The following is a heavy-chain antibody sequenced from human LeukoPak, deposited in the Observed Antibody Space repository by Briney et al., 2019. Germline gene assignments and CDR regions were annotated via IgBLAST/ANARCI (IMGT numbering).Heavy chain of an antibody. CDR1: GYTFTSYY. D-gene: IGHD1-26*01. J-gene: IGHJ6*02. V-gene: IGHV1-46*01. CDR2: INPSGGST. Sequence: APVKVSCKASGYTFTSYYMHWVRQAPGQGLEWMGIINPSGGSTSYAQKFQGRVTMTRDTSTSTVYMELSSLRSEDTAVYYCARNLKRSYVVDYYGMDVWGQGTTVTVSS. CDR3: ARNLKRSYVVDYYGMDV.